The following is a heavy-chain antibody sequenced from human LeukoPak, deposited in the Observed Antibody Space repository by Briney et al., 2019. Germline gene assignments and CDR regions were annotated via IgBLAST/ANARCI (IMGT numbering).Heavy chain of an antibody. CDR3: ARDRYFDTMVRGVIILFDY. V-gene: IGHV1-18*01. D-gene: IGHD3-10*01. CDR2: ISAYNGNT. J-gene: IGHJ4*02. Sequence: ASVKVSCKASGYTFTSYGISWVRQAPGQGLEWMGWISAYNGNTNYAQKLQGRVTMTTDTSTSTAYMELRSLRSDDTAVYYCARDRYFDTMVRGVIILFDYWGQGTLVTVSS. CDR1: GYTFTSYG.